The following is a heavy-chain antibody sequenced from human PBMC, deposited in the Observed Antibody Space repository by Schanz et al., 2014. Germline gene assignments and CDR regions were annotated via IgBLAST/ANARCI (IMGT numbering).Heavy chain of an antibody. V-gene: IGHV1-18*01. CDR2: INTYNGNT. Sequence: QVQLVQSGGEVKKPGASVKVSCKASGYTFTFTTYGISWVRQVPGQGLEWMGWINTYNGNTNYAQKFQGRVVMTTDTSTSTTYMEMRSLRSDDTAVYYCAREDYLDSSGYSCGYWGQGTLVTVSS. D-gene: IGHD3-22*01. J-gene: IGHJ4*02. CDR1: GYTFTFTTYG. CDR3: AREDYLDSSGYSCGY.